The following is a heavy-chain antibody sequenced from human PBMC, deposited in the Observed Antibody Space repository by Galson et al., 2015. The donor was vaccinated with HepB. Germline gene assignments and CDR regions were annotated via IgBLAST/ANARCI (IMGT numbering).Heavy chain of an antibody. V-gene: IGHV3-53*01. J-gene: IGHJ6*02. CDR3: ARDQGPYYYYGMDV. CDR2: IYSGGST. CDR1: GFNVSSNY. Sequence: SLRLSCAASGFNVSSNYMSWVRQAPGKGLEWVSVIYSGGSTYYADSVKGRFTISSDNSKNALYLQMNSLRAEDTAVYYCARDQGPYYYYGMDVWGQGTTVTVSS.